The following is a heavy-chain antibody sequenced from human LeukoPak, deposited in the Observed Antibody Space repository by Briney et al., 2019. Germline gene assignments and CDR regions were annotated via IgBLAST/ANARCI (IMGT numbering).Heavy chain of an antibody. CDR1: GFSFSSSW. V-gene: IGHV3-7*01. J-gene: IGHJ4*02. CDR3: VWFGGRL. CDR2: INQDGSEN. D-gene: IGHD3-10*01. Sequence: PGGSLRLSCAASGFSFSSSWMSWVRQAPGKGLEWVAHINQDGSENDYVDSVKGRFTISRDNAKNSLYLQMNSLRAEDTAVYYGVWFGGRLWGQGTLVTVSS.